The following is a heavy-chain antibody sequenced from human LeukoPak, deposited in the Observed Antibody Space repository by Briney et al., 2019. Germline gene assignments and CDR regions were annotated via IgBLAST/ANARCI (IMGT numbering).Heavy chain of an antibody. CDR1: GFTFSSYA. V-gene: IGHV3-23*01. CDR3: ATYDLWTTYYTFQY. J-gene: IGHJ4*02. CDR2: ISTTGSTT. D-gene: IGHD3-3*01. Sequence: PGGSLRLSCAASGFTFSSYAMGWVRQAPGKGLEWVSSISTTGSTTYYADSVRGRFSISRDNSQNTLSLQMDSLTAADTAVYSCATYDLWTTYYTFQYWGQGTLVSVSS.